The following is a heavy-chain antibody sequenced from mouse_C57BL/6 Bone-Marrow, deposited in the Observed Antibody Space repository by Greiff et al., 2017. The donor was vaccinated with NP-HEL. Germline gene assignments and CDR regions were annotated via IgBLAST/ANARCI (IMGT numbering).Heavy chain of an antibody. Sequence: EVQRVESGGGLVKPGGSLKLSCAASGFTFSSYAMSWVRQTPEKRLEWVATISDGGSYTYYPDNVKGRFTISRDNAKNNLYLQMSHLKSEDTAMYYCARVYYGNFYAMDYWGQGTSVTVSS. D-gene: IGHD2-1*01. J-gene: IGHJ4*01. CDR2: ISDGGSYT. CDR1: GFTFSSYA. V-gene: IGHV5-4*01. CDR3: ARVYYGNFYAMDY.